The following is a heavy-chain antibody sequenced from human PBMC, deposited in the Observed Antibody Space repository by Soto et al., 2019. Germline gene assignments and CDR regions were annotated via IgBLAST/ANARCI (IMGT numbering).Heavy chain of an antibody. V-gene: IGHV3-11*01. CDR3: ASGTNGAFFVY. Sequence: QVQLVESGGGFVKPGGSLRLSCAASGFTFSDYYMSWIRQAPGKGLGWVSYISSRSSTIFYADSVKGRFTIFRDNVENSLDLPMNSLRAEATAVYYCASGTNGAFFVYWGQGILVTVSS. D-gene: IGHD2-8*01. CDR2: ISSRSSTI. CDR1: GFTFSDYY. J-gene: IGHJ4*02.